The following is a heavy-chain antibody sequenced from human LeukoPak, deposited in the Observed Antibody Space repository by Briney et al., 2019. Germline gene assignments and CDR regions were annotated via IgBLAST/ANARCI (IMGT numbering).Heavy chain of an antibody. CDR2: IYYSGST. CDR3: ARDQYYYDSSGLTS. CDR1: GYSISSSYY. D-gene: IGHD3-22*01. V-gene: IGHV4-61*01. Sequence: SETLSLTCAVSGYSISSSYYWSWIRQPPGKGLEWIGYIYYSGSTNYNPSLKSRVTISVDTSKNQFSLKLSSVTAADTAVYYCARDQYYYDSSGLTSWGQGTLVTVSS. J-gene: IGHJ5*02.